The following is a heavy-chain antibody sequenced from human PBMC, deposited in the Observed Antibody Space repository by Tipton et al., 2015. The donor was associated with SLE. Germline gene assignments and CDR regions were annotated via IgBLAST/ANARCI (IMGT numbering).Heavy chain of an antibody. D-gene: IGHD5-18*01. CDR1: GFTFSDYY. CDR2: ISSSSSYT. CDR3: ARDTQYSYGQFGAFDI. V-gene: IGHV3-11*05. Sequence: SLRLSCAASGFTFSDYYMSWIRQAPGKGLEWVSYISSSSSYTNYADSVKGRFTISRDNAKNSLYLQMNSLRAEDTAVYYCARDTQYSYGQFGAFDIWGQGTMVTVSS. J-gene: IGHJ3*02.